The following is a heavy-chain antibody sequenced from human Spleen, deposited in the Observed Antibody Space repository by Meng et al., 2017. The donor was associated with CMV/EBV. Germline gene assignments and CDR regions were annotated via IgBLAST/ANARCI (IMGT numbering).Heavy chain of an antibody. CDR3: ARDYYDSSGWFDP. CDR1: GFTFSSYS. Sequence: EVQLVESGGXLVKPGGSXRLLCAASGFTFSSYSMNWVRQAPGKGLEWVSSISSSSSYIYYADSVKGRFTISRDNAKNSLYLQMNSLRAEDTAVYYCARDYYDSSGWFDPWGQGTLVTVSS. J-gene: IGHJ5*02. CDR2: ISSSSSYI. V-gene: IGHV3-21*01. D-gene: IGHD3-22*01.